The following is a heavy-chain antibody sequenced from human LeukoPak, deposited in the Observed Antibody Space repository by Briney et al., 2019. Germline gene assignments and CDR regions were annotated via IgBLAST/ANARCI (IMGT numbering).Heavy chain of an antibody. D-gene: IGHD3-22*01. CDR2: ISSSSSTI. V-gene: IGHV3-48*01. CDR3: ARGTASGYYRGIFY. CDR1: GFTFSAFT. Sequence: GGSLRLSCAASGFTFSAFTMNWVRQAPGKGLEWVSYISSSSSTIYYADSVKGRFTISRDNAKNSLYLQMNSLRAEDTAVYYCARGTASGYYRGIFYWGQGTLVTVSS. J-gene: IGHJ4*02.